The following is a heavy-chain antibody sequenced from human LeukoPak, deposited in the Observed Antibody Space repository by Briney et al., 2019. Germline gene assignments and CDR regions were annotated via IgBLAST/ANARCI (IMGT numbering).Heavy chain of an antibody. V-gene: IGHV3-21*01. CDR2: ISSSSSYI. D-gene: IGHD3-16*01. J-gene: IGHJ4*02. CDR1: AFTFSSYS. CDR3: ARDYSGWGRDFDY. Sequence: GGSLILSCAASAFTFSSYSMNWVRQAPGKGLEWVSSISSSSSYIYYADSVKGRFTISRDNAKNSLYLQMNSLRAEDTAVYYCARDYSGWGRDFDYWGQGTLVTVSS.